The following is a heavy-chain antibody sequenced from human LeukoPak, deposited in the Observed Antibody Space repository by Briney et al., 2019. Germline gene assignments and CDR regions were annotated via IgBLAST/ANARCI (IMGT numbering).Heavy chain of an antibody. CDR3: ARVFNS. V-gene: IGHV4-39*07. CDR2: VFYTGKT. J-gene: IGHJ4*02. Sequence: SETLSLTCTVSGGSVSTSDYYWGWIRQSPVKGLEWVGDVFYTGKTNYNPSLRGRATISIDTSKNQFSLKLTYVTAADSAVYYCARVFNSWGQGTLVTVSS. CDR1: GGSVSTSDYY. D-gene: IGHD4-23*01.